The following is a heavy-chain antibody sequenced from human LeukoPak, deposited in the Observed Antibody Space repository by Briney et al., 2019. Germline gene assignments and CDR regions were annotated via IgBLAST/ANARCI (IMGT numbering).Heavy chain of an antibody. J-gene: IGHJ4*02. D-gene: IGHD2-2*01. Sequence: ASVKVSCKASGGTFSSYAISWMRQAPGQGLEWMGRIIPIFGIANYAQKFQGRVTITADKSTSTAYMELSSLRSEDTAVYYCARPRYCSSTSCSFDYWGQGTLVTVSS. CDR3: ARPRYCSSTSCSFDY. V-gene: IGHV1-69*04. CDR2: IIPIFGIA. CDR1: GGTFSSYA.